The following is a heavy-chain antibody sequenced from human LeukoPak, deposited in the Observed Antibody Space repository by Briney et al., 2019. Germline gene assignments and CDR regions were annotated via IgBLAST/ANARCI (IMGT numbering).Heavy chain of an antibody. Sequence: SETLSLTCTVSGGSITNYYWSWTRQPAGKGLEWIGRIYASGSTNYNPSLKSRVTMSVDTSNKQFSLKLKSVSAADTAVYYCARGLLSSGTYYFDYWGQGTLVTVSS. J-gene: IGHJ4*02. CDR2: IYASGST. D-gene: IGHD3-10*01. CDR1: GGSITNYY. CDR3: ARGLLSSGTYYFDY. V-gene: IGHV4-4*07.